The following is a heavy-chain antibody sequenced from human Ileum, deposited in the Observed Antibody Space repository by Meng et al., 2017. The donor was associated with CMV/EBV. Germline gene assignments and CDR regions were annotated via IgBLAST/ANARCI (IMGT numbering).Heavy chain of an antibody. CDR2: INPNSGGT. D-gene: IGHD6-19*01. V-gene: IGHV1-2*02. CDR3: AKDVAGAREGYYYGMDV. Sequence: ASVKVSCKASGYTFTGHYIHWVRQAPGQGLEWMGCINPNSGGTNYAQKSQGRVTMTRDTSISTAYMELSRLRSDDTAVYYCAKDVAGAREGYYYGMDVWGQGTTVTVSS. CDR1: GYTFTGHY. J-gene: IGHJ6*02.